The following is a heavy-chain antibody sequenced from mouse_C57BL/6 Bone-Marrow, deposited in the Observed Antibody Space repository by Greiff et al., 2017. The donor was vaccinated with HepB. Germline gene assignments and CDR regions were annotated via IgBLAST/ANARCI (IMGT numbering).Heavy chain of an antibody. Sequence: QVQLQQPGAELVMPGASVKLSCKASGYTFTSYWMHWVKQRPGQGLEWIGEIDPSDSYTNYNQKFKGKSTLTVDKSSSTAYMQLSSLKSEDSAVYYCARSGNYYGSSYEFAYWGQGTLVTVSA. CDR3: ARSGNYYGSSYEFAY. CDR2: IDPSDSYT. J-gene: IGHJ3*01. D-gene: IGHD1-1*01. CDR1: GYTFTSYW. V-gene: IGHV1-69*01.